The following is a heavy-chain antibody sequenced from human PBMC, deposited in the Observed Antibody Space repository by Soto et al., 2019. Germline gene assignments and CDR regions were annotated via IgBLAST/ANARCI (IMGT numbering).Heavy chain of an antibody. D-gene: IGHD1-1*01. V-gene: IGHV4-31*03. CDR1: GGSISSGAYY. CDR2: IYYSGST. J-gene: IGHJ5*02. CDR3: AREGYTYPRIDP. Sequence: KPSETLSLTCTVSGGSISSGAYYWSWIRHHPGEGLEWIGYIYYSGSTFYNPSLTGRLTISVDASKNQFSLRLNSVTAADTAVYYCAREGYTYPRIDPWGQGILVTVSS.